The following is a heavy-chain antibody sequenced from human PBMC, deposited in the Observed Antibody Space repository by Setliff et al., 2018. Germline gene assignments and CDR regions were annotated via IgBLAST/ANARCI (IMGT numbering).Heavy chain of an antibody. CDR2: IYYSGST. D-gene: IGHD5-18*01. CDR1: GGSISSHY. Sequence: KTSETLSLTCTVSGGSISSHYWSWIRQPPGKGLEWIGSIYYSGSTNYNPSLKSRVTISVDTSKNQFSLKLSSVTTADTAVYYCARGGVDTAMVYYFDYWGQGTLVTVSS. CDR3: ARGGVDTAMVYYFDY. V-gene: IGHV4-59*11. J-gene: IGHJ4*02.